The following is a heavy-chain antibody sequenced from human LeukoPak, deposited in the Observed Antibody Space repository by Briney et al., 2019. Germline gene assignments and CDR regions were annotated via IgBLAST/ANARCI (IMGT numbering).Heavy chain of an antibody. CDR2: FDPEDGET. CDR3: ARARLRPRFNYYYYGMDV. Sequence: ASVKVSCKVSGYTLTELSMHWVRQAPGKGLEWMGGFDPEDGETIYAQKFQGRVTMTEDTSTDTAYMELSSLRSEDTAVYYCARARLRPRFNYYYYGMDVWGQGTTVTVSS. D-gene: IGHD5-12*01. V-gene: IGHV1-24*01. CDR1: GYTLTELS. J-gene: IGHJ6*02.